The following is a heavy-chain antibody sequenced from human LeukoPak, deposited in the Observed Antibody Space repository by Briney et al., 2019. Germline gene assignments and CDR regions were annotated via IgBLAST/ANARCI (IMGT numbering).Heavy chain of an antibody. CDR3: ARDGCSSTSCYSDYYYGMDV. CDR2: IFSNGST. Sequence: SETLSLACTVSGGSISRYYWTWIRQPPGKGLEWIGYIFSNGSTNYNPSLKSRVAISLNTSKRQFSLRLTSVTAADTAVYYCARDGCSSTSCYSDYYYGMDVWGQGTTVTVSS. V-gene: IGHV4-59*01. D-gene: IGHD2-2*01. J-gene: IGHJ6*02. CDR1: GGSISRYY.